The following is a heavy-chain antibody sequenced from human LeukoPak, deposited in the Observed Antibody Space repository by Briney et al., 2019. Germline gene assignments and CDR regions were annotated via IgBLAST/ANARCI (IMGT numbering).Heavy chain of an antibody. V-gene: IGHV1-46*01. J-gene: IGHJ5*02. CDR2: INPSGVST. D-gene: IGHD3-16*01. CDR1: GYTFTSYY. Sequence: ASVKVSCKASGYTFTSYYMHWVRQAPGQGLEWMGIINPSGVSTSYAQKFQGRVTMTRDMSTSTVYMELSSLRSDDTAVYFCARDTSEGDYAWWFDPWGQGTLVTVAS. CDR3: ARDTSEGDYAWWFDP.